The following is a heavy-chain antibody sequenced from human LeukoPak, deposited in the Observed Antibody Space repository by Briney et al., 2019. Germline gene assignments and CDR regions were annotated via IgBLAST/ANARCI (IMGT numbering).Heavy chain of an antibody. V-gene: IGHV3-30*03. D-gene: IGHD2-2*01. CDR3: ASLYQPLLLPYNWFDP. J-gene: IGHJ5*02. Sequence: GGSLRLSCAASGFAFSSFVMHWVRQAPGKGLEWVAVISNDGSKKYYADSVKGRFIISRDNSKNTLYLQMNSLRAEDTAVYYCASLYQPLLLPYNWFDPWGQGTLVTVSS. CDR2: ISNDGSKK. CDR1: GFAFSSFV.